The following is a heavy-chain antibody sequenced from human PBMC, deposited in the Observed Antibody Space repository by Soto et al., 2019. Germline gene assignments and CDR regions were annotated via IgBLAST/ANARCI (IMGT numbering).Heavy chain of an antibody. V-gene: IGHV3-74*01. D-gene: IGHD3-22*01. J-gene: IGHJ4*02. CDR2: INSDGSST. Sequence: GGFLSLSRAASGFTFSRYGVHRVRQTPGKGLVWVSRINSDGSSTSYADSVKGRFTISRDNAKNTLYLQMNSLRAEDTAVYYCAIRASYYDSSGYFDYWGQGTLVTVSS. CDR3: AIRASYYDSSGYFDY. CDR1: GFTFSRYG.